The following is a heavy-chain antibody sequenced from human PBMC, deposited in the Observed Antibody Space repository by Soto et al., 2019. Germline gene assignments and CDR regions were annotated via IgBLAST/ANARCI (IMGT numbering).Heavy chain of an antibody. Sequence: SETLSLTCAVYGGSFSGYYWSWIRQPPGKGLEWIGEINHSGSTNYNPSLKSRVTISVDTSKNQFSLKLSSVTAADTAVYYCARVFQNHYVWGSYLYSYFDYGGQGTLVTVSS. CDR3: ARVFQNHYVWGSYLYSYFDY. J-gene: IGHJ4*02. D-gene: IGHD3-16*02. V-gene: IGHV4-34*01. CDR2: INHSGST. CDR1: GGSFSGYY.